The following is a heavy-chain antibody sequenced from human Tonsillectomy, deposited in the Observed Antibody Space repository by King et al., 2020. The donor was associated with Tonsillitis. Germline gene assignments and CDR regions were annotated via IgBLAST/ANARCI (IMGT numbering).Heavy chain of an antibody. CDR3: TTDSYYYYFSGYVEVDY. J-gene: IGHJ4*02. CDR1: GFTFSNAW. D-gene: IGHD3-22*01. Sequence: VQLVESGGGSVKPGGSLRLSCAASGFTFSNAWMNWVRQAPGKGLEWVGRIKSKTDGGTTDYAAPVKGRITISRDASKNTLYQQMNSLKTEDTAVYYCTTDSYYYYFSGYVEVDYWGQGTLVTVSS. CDR2: IKSKTDGGTT. V-gene: IGHV3-15*01.